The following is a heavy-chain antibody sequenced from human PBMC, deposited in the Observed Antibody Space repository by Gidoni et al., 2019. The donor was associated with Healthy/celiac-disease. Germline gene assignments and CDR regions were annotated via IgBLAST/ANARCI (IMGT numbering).Heavy chain of an antibody. CDR1: GGSISSGSYY. V-gene: IGHV4-61*02. Sequence: QVQLQESGPGLVKPSQTLSLTCTVSGGSISSGSYYWSWIRQPAGKGLEWIGRIYTSGSTNYNPSRKSRVTISVDTSKNQFSLKLSSVTAADTAVYYCARSIMITFGELTHFDYWGQGTLVTVSS. CDR3: ARSIMITFGELTHFDY. J-gene: IGHJ4*02. D-gene: IGHD3-16*01. CDR2: IYTSGST.